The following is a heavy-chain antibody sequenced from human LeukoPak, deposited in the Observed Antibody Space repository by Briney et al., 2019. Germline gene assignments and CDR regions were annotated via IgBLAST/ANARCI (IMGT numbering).Heavy chain of an antibody. CDR3: ARLPRGLGPAYYSLYMDV. D-gene: IGHD7-27*01. J-gene: IGHJ6*03. Sequence: PGGSLRLSCAASGFTFSSYSMNWVRQAPGKGLEWVSSISSSSSYIYYADSVKGRFTISRDNAKNSLYLQMNSLRAEDTAVYYCARLPRGLGPAYYSLYMDVWGKGTTVTVSS. CDR1: GFTFSSYS. CDR2: ISSSSSYI. V-gene: IGHV3-21*01.